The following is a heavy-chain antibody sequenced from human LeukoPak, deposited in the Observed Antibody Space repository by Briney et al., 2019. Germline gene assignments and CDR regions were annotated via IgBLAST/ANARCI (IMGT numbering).Heavy chain of an antibody. V-gene: IGHV4-34*01. D-gene: IGHD1-1*01. CDR1: GGSFSGYY. CDR2: INHSGST. J-gene: IGHJ6*02. CDR3: ARGNEARLYYYGMDV. Sequence: SETLSLTCAGYGGSFSGYYWSWIRQPPAKGLAWIGEINHSGSTNYNPSLKSRVTISVDTSKNQFSLKLSSVTAADTAVYYCARGNEARLYYYGMDVWGQGTTVTVSS.